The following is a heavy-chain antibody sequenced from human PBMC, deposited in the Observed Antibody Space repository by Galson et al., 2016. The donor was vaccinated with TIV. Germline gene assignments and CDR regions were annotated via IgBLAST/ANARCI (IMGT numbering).Heavy chain of an antibody. CDR3: ARRYFDL. Sequence: SLRLSCAASGFTFSDYWMHWVRQTPGKGLEWVANIKQDGSEKYYVDSVKGRFTISRDNAKSSLFLQMNSLRAEDKSVYYCARRYFDLWGRGTLVTVSS. CDR2: IKQDGSEK. CDR1: GFTFSDYW. V-gene: IGHV3-7*01. J-gene: IGHJ2*01.